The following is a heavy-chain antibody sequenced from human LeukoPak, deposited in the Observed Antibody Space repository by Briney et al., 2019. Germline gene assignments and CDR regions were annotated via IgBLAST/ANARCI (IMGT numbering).Heavy chain of an antibody. J-gene: IGHJ4*02. CDR1: GGTFSSYA. V-gene: IGHV1-69*13. CDR3: ARDGRQQLGGDY. Sequence: ASVKVSCKASGGTFSSYAISWVRQAPGQGLEWMGGIIPIFGTANYAQKFQGRVTITADESTSTAYMELSSLRSEDTSVYYCARDGRQQLGGDYWGQGTLVTVSS. CDR2: IIPIFGTA. D-gene: IGHD6-6*01.